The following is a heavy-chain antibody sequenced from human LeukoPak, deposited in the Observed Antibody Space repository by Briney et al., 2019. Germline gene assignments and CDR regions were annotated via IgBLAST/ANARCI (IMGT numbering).Heavy chain of an antibody. D-gene: IGHD2-15*01. CDR2: IIPIFGTA. CDR3: ARALGDCSGGSCYRGPAYYYYYYMDV. J-gene: IGHJ6*03. CDR1: GGTFSSYA. Sequence: ASVKVSCKASGGTFSSYALSWVRQAPGQGLEWMGGIIPIFGTANYARNFQGRVTITTDESTSTAYMELSSLRSEDTAVYYCARALGDCSGGSCYRGPAYYYYYYMDVWGKGTTVTVSS. V-gene: IGHV1-69*05.